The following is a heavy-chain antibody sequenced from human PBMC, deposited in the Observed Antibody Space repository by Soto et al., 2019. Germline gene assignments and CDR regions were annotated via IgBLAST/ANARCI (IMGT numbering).Heavy chain of an antibody. CDR1: GGSVSSGFYY. V-gene: IGHV4-61*01. J-gene: IGHJ5*02. CDR3: ARMSVTAKNWLDP. CDR2: IYFTGSA. Sequence: SETLSLTCTVSGGSVSSGFYYWSWIRQPPGKGLDWIGEIYFTGSANYNPSLKSRVTMSADTSKNQFSLKLNSVTAADTAVYYCARMSVTAKNWLDPWGPGTLVPVSS. D-gene: IGHD1-20*01.